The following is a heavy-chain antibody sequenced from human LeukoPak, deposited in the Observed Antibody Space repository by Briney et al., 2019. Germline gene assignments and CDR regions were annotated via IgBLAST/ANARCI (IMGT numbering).Heavy chain of an antibody. D-gene: IGHD3-22*01. Sequence: GGSLRLSCAASGFTFRTYGMHWVRQAPGKGLEWVAVISYDGSNKYYADSVKGRFTISRDNSKNTLYLQMNSLRAEDTAVYYCAKDPVTSSGYYDYWGQGTLVTVSS. CDR2: ISYDGSNK. CDR1: GFTFRTYG. J-gene: IGHJ4*02. CDR3: AKDPVTSSGYYDY. V-gene: IGHV3-30*18.